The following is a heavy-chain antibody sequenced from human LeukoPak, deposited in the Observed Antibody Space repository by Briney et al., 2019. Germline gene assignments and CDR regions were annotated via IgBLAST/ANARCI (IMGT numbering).Heavy chain of an antibody. D-gene: IGHD4-17*01. V-gene: IGHV3-64D*06. Sequence: GGSLRLSCSASGFTFNSYAMHWVRQAPGKGLEYVSAISSNGGTTYHAGSVKGRFTISRDNSQNTLYLQMSSPRDEDTAVYYCVKALSSTVTTKRKFDYWGQGTLVTVSS. CDR3: VKALSSTVTTKRKFDY. CDR2: ISSNGGTT. J-gene: IGHJ4*02. CDR1: GFTFNSYA.